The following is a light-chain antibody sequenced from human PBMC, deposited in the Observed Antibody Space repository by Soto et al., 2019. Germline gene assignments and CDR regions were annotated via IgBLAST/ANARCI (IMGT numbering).Light chain of an antibody. J-gene: IGKJ4*01. CDR2: GAS. Sequence: EIVMTQSPATLSLSPGESATLSCRASQIVSRNLAWYQQRPGQAPRLLIYGASTRATGIPARFSGSGSGTEFILTIIGLQSEDFAVYYCQHYNDGPPLTFGGGTKVDNK. CDR3: QHYNDGPPLT. V-gene: IGKV3-15*01. CDR1: QIVSRN.